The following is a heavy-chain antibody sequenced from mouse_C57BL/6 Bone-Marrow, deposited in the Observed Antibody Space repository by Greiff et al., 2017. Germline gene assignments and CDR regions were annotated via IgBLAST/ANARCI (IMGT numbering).Heavy chain of an antibody. D-gene: IGHD2-2*01. CDR3: ARRGYYWYFDV. CDR1: GYTFTSYW. Sequence: QVHVKQPGAELVKPGASVKMSCKASGYTFTSYWITWVKQRPGQGLEWIGDIYPGSGSTKYNEKFKSKATLTVDTSSSTAYMQLSSLTSEDSAVYYCARRGYYWYFDVWGTGTTVTVSS. J-gene: IGHJ1*03. V-gene: IGHV1-55*01. CDR2: IYPGSGST.